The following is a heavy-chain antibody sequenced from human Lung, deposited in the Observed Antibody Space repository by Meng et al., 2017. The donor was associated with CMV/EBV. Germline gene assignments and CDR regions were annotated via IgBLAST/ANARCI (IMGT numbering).Heavy chain of an antibody. CDR1: GASINSYY. CDR3: ARGSYLAVEG. V-gene: IGHV4-59*01. Sequence: HVQLRESGPGLVKPSETLSLTCTVSGASINSYYWSWIRQPPGQGLEWLGYFYYRGNSNYNPSLKSRVTISVDTSKNLFSLNLTSVTAADAALYYCARGSYLAVEGWGLGTLVTVSS. D-gene: IGHD2-21*01. J-gene: IGHJ4*02. CDR2: FYYRGNS.